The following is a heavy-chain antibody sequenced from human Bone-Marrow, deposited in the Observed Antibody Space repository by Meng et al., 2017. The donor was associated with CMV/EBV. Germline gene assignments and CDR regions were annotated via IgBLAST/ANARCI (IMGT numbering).Heavy chain of an antibody. CDR3: ARASGGRVTIFGVVILPNYFEY. Sequence: SETLSLTCPVCGGSFSGYYWSWIRQPPGKGLEWIGEINHSGCTNYNPSLKSRVTISVDTSKNQFSLKLSSVTAADTAVYYCARASGGRVTIFGVVILPNYFEYWGQGTLVTVSS. D-gene: IGHD3-3*01. V-gene: IGHV4-34*01. CDR1: GGSFSGYY. CDR2: INHSGCT. J-gene: IGHJ4*02.